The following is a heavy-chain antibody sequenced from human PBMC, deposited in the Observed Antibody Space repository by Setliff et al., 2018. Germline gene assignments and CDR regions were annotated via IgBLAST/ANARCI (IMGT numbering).Heavy chain of an antibody. V-gene: IGHV4-39*01. J-gene: IGHJ5*02. Sequence: PSETLSLTCTVSGGSISSDSYYWGWIRQPPGKGLEWIGSIYYSGNIYYNPSLKGRVTMSVDTSKNQFSLKLRSVTAADTAIYYCARHVDCSGGRCYSLSNWFDPWGPGTLVTVSS. D-gene: IGHD2-15*01. CDR3: ARHVDCSGGRCYSLSNWFDP. CDR1: GGSISSDSYY. CDR2: IYYSGNI.